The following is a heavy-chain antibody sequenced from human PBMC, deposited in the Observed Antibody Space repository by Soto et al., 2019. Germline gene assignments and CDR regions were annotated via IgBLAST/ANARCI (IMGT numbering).Heavy chain of an antibody. Sequence: PSETLSLTCAVYGGSFSGYYWSWIRQPPGKGLEWIGEINHSGSTNYNPSLKSRVTISVDTSKNQFSLKLSSATAADTAVYYCARLRGRITIFGVVPYGMDVWGQGTTVTVSS. CDR3: ARLRGRITIFGVVPYGMDV. CDR2: INHSGST. V-gene: IGHV4-34*01. J-gene: IGHJ6*02. CDR1: GGSFSGYY. D-gene: IGHD3-3*01.